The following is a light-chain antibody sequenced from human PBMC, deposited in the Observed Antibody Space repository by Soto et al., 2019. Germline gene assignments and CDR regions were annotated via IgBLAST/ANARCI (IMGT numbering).Light chain of an antibody. J-gene: IGKJ2*01. CDR2: GAS. CDR1: QSVSSSY. CDR3: QQYGSSPGYT. Sequence: EIVLTQSPGTLSLSPGERATLSCRASQSVSSSYLAWYQQKPGQAPRLLIYGASGRATGIPDRFSGSGSGTDFTLTISRLAPEDFAVYYCQQYGSSPGYTFGQGTKLEIK. V-gene: IGKV3-20*01.